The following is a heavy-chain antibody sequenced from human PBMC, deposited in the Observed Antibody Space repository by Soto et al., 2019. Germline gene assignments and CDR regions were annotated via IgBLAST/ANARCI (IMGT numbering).Heavy chain of an antibody. CDR2: ISGSGGST. CDR3: AKIREWEPVPWYFDY. D-gene: IGHD1-26*01. CDR1: GFTFSSYA. Sequence: EVQLLESGGGLVQPGGSLRLSCAASGFTFSSYAMSWVRQAPGKGLEWVSGISGSGGSTYYADSVKGRFTISRDNSKNTLYLQMNSLRAEDTAVYYCAKIREWEPVPWYFDYWGQGTLVTVSS. J-gene: IGHJ4*02. V-gene: IGHV3-23*01.